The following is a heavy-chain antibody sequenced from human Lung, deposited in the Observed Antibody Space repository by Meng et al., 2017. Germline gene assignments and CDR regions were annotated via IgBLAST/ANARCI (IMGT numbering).Heavy chain of an antibody. CDR3: TWDDKAVSDY. Sequence: EVDVVESGGDLVKPGGSLRLSCAASGFYFNNAWMSWVRQAPGKGLEWVGRIKSNTDGGTAEYAAPVTGRFTISRDDSKSTLYLQMSGLRIDDTGVYYCTWDDKAVSDYWGQGTLVTASS. D-gene: IGHD1-26*01. J-gene: IGHJ4*02. V-gene: IGHV3-15*01. CDR1: GFYFNNAW. CDR2: IKSNTDGGTA.